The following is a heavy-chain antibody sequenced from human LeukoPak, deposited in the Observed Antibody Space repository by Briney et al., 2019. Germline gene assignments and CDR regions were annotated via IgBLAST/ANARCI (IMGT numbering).Heavy chain of an antibody. J-gene: IGHJ5*02. CDR1: GFTFSSYA. V-gene: IGHV3-23*01. Sequence: GGSPRLSCAASGFTFSSYALSWVRQPPGKGLEWVSSISGSGSGTYYADSVKGRFTISRDNSKNTLYLQMSSLRAEDTAVYYCAKVPGLMVYDPWGQGTLVTVSS. CDR2: ISGSGSGT. D-gene: IGHD2-8*01. CDR3: AKVPGLMVYDP.